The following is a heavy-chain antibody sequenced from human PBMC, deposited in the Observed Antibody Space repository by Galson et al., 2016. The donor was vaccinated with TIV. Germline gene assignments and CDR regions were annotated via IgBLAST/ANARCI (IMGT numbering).Heavy chain of an antibody. Sequence: SVKVSCKATGYAFNMYGITWVRQAPGQGLEWMGWISAYDGNTNYTQKLQGRVTTTTDTSTSTAYMELRTLRSDDTAVYYCARDPKILGIAVAGPSYWGQGTLVTVSS. CDR3: ARDPKILGIAVAGPSY. D-gene: IGHD6-19*01. CDR1: GYAFNMYG. J-gene: IGHJ4*02. CDR2: ISAYDGNT. V-gene: IGHV1-18*01.